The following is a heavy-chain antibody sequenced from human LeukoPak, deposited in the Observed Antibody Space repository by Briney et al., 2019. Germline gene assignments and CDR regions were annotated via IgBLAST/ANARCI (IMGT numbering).Heavy chain of an antibody. Sequence: SETLSLTCTVSGGSIYDYYWSWIRQPAGKGLEWIGRIYTSGRTNYNPSFKSRVTMSVDTSKNQFSLRLSSVTAADTAVYYCARGEYQLLQGAFDIWGQGTMVTVSS. CDR2: IYTSGRT. D-gene: IGHD2-2*01. V-gene: IGHV4-4*07. J-gene: IGHJ3*02. CDR3: ARGEYQLLQGAFDI. CDR1: GGSIYDYY.